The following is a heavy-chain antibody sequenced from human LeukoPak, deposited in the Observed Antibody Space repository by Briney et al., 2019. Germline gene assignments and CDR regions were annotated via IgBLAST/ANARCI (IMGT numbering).Heavy chain of an antibody. J-gene: IGHJ5*02. D-gene: IGHD2-15*01. CDR1: GYTFTSYG. V-gene: IGHV1-18*01. Sequence: ASVKVSCKASGYTFTSYGISWVRQGPGQGLEWLGWISAYNGNTNYAQKLQGRVTMTTDTSTSTAYMELRSLRSDDTAVYYCARDIKRYCSGGSCYPGTWGQGTLVTVSS. CDR2: ISAYNGNT. CDR3: ARDIKRYCSGGSCYPGT.